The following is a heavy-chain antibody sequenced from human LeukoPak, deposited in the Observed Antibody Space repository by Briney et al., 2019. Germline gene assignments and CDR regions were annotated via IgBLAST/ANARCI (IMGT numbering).Heavy chain of an antibody. CDR3: ARGYYDYVWGSYRYHTWFDP. D-gene: IGHD3-16*02. CDR2: IYYSGST. CDR1: GGSISSYY. J-gene: IGHJ5*02. Sequence: SETLSLTCTVSGGSISSYYWSWIRQPPGKGLEWIGYIYYSGSTYYNPSLKSRVTISVDTSKNQFSLKLSSVTAADTAVYYCARGYYDYVWGSYRYHTWFDPWGQGTLVTVSS. V-gene: IGHV4-59*12.